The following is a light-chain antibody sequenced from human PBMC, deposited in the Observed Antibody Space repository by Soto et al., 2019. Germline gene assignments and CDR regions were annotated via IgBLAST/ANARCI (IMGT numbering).Light chain of an antibody. CDR3: QQYGDSPPT. Sequence: VLTQSPGTLSLSPGERATLSCRASQRVSSNYLAWYQQKPGQAPRLLISGASSRAAGIPDRFSGSGSETDLTLTISRLEPDDFAMYHCQQYGDSPPTFGQGTKVDI. CDR2: GAS. V-gene: IGKV3-20*01. J-gene: IGKJ1*01. CDR1: QRVSSNY.